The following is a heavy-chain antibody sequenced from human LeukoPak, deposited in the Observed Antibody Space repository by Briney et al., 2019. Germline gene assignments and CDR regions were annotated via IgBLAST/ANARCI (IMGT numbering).Heavy chain of an antibody. Sequence: SETLSLTCTVSGGSISSYYWSWIRQPPGKGLEWIGYIYYSGSTNYNPSLKSRVTISVDTSKNQFSLKLSSVTAANTAVYYCAREHVEMATSRGIDYWGQGTTVTVSS. CDR2: IYYSGST. CDR1: GGSISSYY. D-gene: IGHD5-24*01. CDR3: AREHVEMATSRGIDY. J-gene: IGHJ4*03. V-gene: IGHV4-59*01.